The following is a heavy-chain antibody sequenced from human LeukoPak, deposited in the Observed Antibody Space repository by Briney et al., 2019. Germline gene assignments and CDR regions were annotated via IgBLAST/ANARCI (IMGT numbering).Heavy chain of an antibody. J-gene: IGHJ5*02. V-gene: IGHV4-4*07. CDR3: AGYYYGSGSYYLDP. D-gene: IGHD3-10*01. CDR2: IYTSGST. Sequence: SETLSLTCTVSGGSISSYYWSWIRQPAGKGLEWIGRIYTSGSTNYNPSLKSRVTMSVDTSKNQFSLKLSSVTAADTAVYYCAGYYYGSGSYYLDPWGQGTLVTVSS. CDR1: GGSISSYY.